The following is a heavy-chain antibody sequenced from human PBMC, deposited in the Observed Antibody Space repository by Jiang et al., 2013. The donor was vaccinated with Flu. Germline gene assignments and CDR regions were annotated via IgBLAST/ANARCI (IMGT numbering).Heavy chain of an antibody. Sequence: KPTQTLTLTCSFSGFSLSTSGVGVGWIRQPPGKALEWLALIYWDGDKFYSPSLRSRLTITKDTSKNQVVLRMTNMDPVDTATYYCAHSLWYDSSGSYSGIRFDYWGQ. CDR3: AHSLWYDSSGSYSGIRFDY. D-gene: IGHD3-22*01. V-gene: IGHV2-5*02. CDR1: GFSLSTSGVG. CDR2: IYWDGDK. J-gene: IGHJ4*02.